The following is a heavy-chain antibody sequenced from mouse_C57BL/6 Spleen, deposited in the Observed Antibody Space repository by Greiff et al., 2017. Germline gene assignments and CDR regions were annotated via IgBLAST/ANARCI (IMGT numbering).Heavy chain of an antibody. D-gene: IGHD1-1*01. CDR1: GYTFTSYW. Sequence: QVQLQQPGAELVKPGASVKVSCKASGYTFTSYWMHWVKQRPGQGLEWIGRIHPSDSDTNYNQKFKGKGTLTVDKSSSTAYMQLSNLTSEDAAVYYCAIEGYYGTPSWFGYRGQGALVTVSA. CDR3: AIEGYYGTPSWFGY. CDR2: IHPSDSDT. V-gene: IGHV1-74*01. J-gene: IGHJ3*01.